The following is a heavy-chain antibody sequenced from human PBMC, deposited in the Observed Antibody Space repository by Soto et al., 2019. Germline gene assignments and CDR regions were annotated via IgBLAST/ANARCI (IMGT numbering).Heavy chain of an antibody. CDR2: IKQDGSEK. V-gene: IGHV3-7*01. Sequence: GGSLRLSCAASGFTFRGYWMSRVRQAPGKGLEWVANIKQDGSEKYYMDSVKGRFTISRDNAKNSLYLQMNSLRAEDTAVFFCGRITYSYGWIYDYWGQGTLATVSS. CDR3: GRITYSYGWIYDY. J-gene: IGHJ4*01. CDR1: GFTFRGYW. D-gene: IGHD3-16*01.